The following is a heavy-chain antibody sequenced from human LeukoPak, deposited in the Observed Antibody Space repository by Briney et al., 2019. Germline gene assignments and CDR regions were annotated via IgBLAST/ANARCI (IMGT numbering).Heavy chain of an antibody. Sequence: ASVKVSCKASGYTFTSYGISWVRQAPGQGLEWMGWISAYNGNTNYAQKFQGRVTMTRDTSISTAYMELSRLRSDDTAVYYCARDYKGTMVRGLSMDVWGKGTTVTISS. J-gene: IGHJ6*03. D-gene: IGHD3-10*01. CDR3: ARDYKGTMVRGLSMDV. CDR1: GYTFTSYG. CDR2: ISAYNGNT. V-gene: IGHV1-18*01.